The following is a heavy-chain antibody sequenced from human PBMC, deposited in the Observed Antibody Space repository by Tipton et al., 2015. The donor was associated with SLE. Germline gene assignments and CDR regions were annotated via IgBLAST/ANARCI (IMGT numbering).Heavy chain of an antibody. CDR3: ARENDFWSGYYEACDI. D-gene: IGHD3-3*01. CDR2: IRYDGSNK. V-gene: IGHV3-30*02. Sequence: SLRLSCAASGFTFGSYGMHWVRQAPGMGLEWVAFIRYDGSNKYYADSVKGRFTISRDNSKNTLYLQMNSLRAEDTAVYYCARENDFWSGYYEACDIWGQGTLVTVSS. CDR1: GFTFGSYG. J-gene: IGHJ3*02.